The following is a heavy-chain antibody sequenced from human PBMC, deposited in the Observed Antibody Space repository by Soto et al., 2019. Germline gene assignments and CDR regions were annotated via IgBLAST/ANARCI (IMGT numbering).Heavy chain of an antibody. D-gene: IGHD3-16*01. CDR3: VRIRYQLRSSVLWLDP. CDR2: INHVGGT. V-gene: IGHV4-34*01. J-gene: IGHJ5*02. Sequence: SETLSLTCAVYGGFLSEAYWTWIRQPPGKGLEWIGEINHVGGTNYNPSLKSRVTMSVNTSQNQFSLRLISVTAADTAMYFCVRIRYQLRSSVLWLDPWSQGTPDTVSS. CDR1: GGFLSEAY.